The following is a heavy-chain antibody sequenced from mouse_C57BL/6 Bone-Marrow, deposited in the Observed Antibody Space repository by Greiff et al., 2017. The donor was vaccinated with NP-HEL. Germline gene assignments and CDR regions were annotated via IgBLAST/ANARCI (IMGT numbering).Heavy chain of an antibody. CDR3: ARWRTAQATGDAMDD. J-gene: IGHJ4*01. Sequence: QVQLQQSGAELARPGASVKLSCKASGYTFTSYGISWVKQRTGQGLEWIGEIYPRSGNTYYNEKFKGKATLTADKSSSTAYMELRSLTSEDSAVYFGARWRTAQATGDAMDDGGQGTSATVSS. CDR1: GYTFTSYG. D-gene: IGHD3-2*02. CDR2: IYPRSGNT. V-gene: IGHV1-81*01.